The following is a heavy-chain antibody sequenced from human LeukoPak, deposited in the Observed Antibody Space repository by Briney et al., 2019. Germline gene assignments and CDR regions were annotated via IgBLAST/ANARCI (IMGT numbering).Heavy chain of an antibody. D-gene: IGHD4-23*01. CDR3: ARPRIPAVAPYALDI. Sequence: SETLSLTCTVSGGSISSYYWSWIRQPPGKGLEWIGYIYYSGSTNYNPSLKSRVTISVDTSKNQFSLKLSSVTAADTAVYYCARPRIPAVAPYALDIWGQGTMVTVSS. J-gene: IGHJ3*02. CDR1: GGSISSYY. V-gene: IGHV4-59*08. CDR2: IYYSGST.